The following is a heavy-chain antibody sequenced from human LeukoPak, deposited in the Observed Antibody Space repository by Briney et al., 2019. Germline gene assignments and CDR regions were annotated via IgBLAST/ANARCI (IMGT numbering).Heavy chain of an antibody. D-gene: IGHD2-21*01. V-gene: IGHV4-34*01. Sequence: SETLSLTCAVYGGSFSGYYWSWIRQPPGKGLEWIGEINHSGSTNYNPSLKSRVTISVDTSKNQVSLKLSSVTAADTAVYHCARGRIASGAYYYYMDVWGKGTTVTVSS. CDR1: GGSFSGYY. J-gene: IGHJ6*03. CDR2: INHSGST. CDR3: ARGRIASGAYYYYMDV.